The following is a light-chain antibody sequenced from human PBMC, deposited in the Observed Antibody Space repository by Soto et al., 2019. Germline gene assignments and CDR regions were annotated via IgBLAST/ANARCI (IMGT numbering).Light chain of an antibody. CDR1: QSVDSN. CDR3: QQYNNWPPT. CDR2: DVS. Sequence: SVMTHSQRPLSVSPGGAAILSCRASQSVDSNLAWYQQKPGQPPSLLIYDVSIRATGIPARFNGSGSGTEFTLTISSLQSEDFAVYYCQQYNNWPPTVGQGTRLDI. V-gene: IGKV3-15*01. J-gene: IGKJ5*01.